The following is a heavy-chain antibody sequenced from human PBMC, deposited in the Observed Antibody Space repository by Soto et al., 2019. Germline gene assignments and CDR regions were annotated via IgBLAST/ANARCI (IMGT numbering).Heavy chain of an antibody. CDR3: ARGVVVVAATPDWFDP. V-gene: IGHV3-21*01. CDR1: GFTFSSYS. Sequence: EVQLVESGGGLVKPGGSLRLSCAASGFTFSSYSMNWVRQAPGKGLEWVSSISSSSSYIYYAHSVKGRFTISRDNAKNSLYLQMTSLRAEDTAVYYCARGVVVVAATPDWFDPWGQGTLVTVSS. CDR2: ISSSSSYI. D-gene: IGHD2-15*01. J-gene: IGHJ5*02.